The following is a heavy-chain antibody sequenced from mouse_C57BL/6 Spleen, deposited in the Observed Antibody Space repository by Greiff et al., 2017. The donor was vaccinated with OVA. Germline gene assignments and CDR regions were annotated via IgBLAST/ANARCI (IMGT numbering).Heavy chain of an antibody. CDR1: GYTFTSYW. V-gene: IGHV1-69*01. CDR2: IDPSDSYT. J-gene: IGHJ2*01. D-gene: IGHD2-4*01. CDR3: ARRDYDYDGLDY. Sequence: QVQLQQPGAELVMPGASVKLSCKASGYTFTSYWMHWVKQRPGQGLEWIGEIDPSDSYTNYNQKFKGKSTLTVDKSSSTAYMQLSSLTSEDPAVYYCARRDYDYDGLDYWGQGTTLTVSS.